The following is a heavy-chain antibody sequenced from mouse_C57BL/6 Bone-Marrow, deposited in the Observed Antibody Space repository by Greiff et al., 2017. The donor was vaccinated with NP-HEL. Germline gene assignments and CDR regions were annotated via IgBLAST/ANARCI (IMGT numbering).Heavy chain of an antibody. J-gene: IGHJ1*03. CDR2: ISNLAYSI. V-gene: IGHV5-15*04. CDR1: GFTFSDYG. D-gene: IGHD1-1*01. CDR3: ARRGTTVYWYFDV. Sequence: EVMLVESGGGLVQPGGSLKLSCAASGFTFSDYGMAWVRQAPRKGPEWVAFISNLAYSISYADTVTGRFTISRENAKNTLYLEMSSLRSEDTAMYYCARRGTTVYWYFDVWGTGTTVTVSS.